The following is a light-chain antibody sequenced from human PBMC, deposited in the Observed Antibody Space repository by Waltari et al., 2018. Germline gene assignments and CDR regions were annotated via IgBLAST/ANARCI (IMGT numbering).Light chain of an antibody. CDR2: RNN. CDR3: AAWDDSLSRWL. V-gene: IGLV1-47*01. Sequence: QSVLTQPPSASGTPGQRVTISCSGRSSNIGSNYVYWYQHVPGAAPKLLIYRNNQSPSGVPDRFSGSKSGTSASLAISGLRSEDEADYYCAAWDDSLSRWLLGGGTKLTVL. J-gene: IGLJ3*02. CDR1: SSNIGSNY.